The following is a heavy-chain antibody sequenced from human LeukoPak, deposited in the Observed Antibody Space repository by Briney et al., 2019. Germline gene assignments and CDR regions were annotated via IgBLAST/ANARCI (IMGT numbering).Heavy chain of an antibody. Sequence: GGSLRLSCAASGFTFRSYAMSWVRQAPGKGLEWVSAISGSGGSTYYADAVKGRVTISRDNSKNTLYLQMNSLTAEDTAIYYCASRDPCSGGTCYALAYWGQGALVTVSS. CDR3: ASRDPCSGGTCYALAY. J-gene: IGHJ4*02. V-gene: IGHV3-23*01. CDR1: GFTFRSYA. D-gene: IGHD2-15*01. CDR2: ISGSGGST.